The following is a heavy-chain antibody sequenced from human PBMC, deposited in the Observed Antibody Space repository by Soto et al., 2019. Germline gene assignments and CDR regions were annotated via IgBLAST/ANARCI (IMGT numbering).Heavy chain of an antibody. D-gene: IGHD3-9*01. CDR2: ISPYNGHT. CDR1: GYTFTTYG. V-gene: IGHV1-18*01. Sequence: QVQLVQSGAEVKKPGASMKVSCKASGYTFTTYGLSWVRQAPGQGLEWMGWISPYNGHTTYAKKLQGRDTMTTDTSTSTAVIELRSLRSDDTAMYYCPTLYYEFLTGSYNVGAAQAFDFWGQGTMVTVSS. J-gene: IGHJ3*01. CDR3: PTLYYEFLTGSYNVGAAQAFDF.